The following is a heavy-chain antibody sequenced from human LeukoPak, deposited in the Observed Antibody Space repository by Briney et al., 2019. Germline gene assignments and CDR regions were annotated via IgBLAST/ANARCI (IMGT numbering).Heavy chain of an antibody. V-gene: IGHV7-4-1*02. J-gene: IGHJ4*02. D-gene: IGHD6-19*01. CDR1: GYTFTTYG. Sequence: ASVKVSCKASGYTFTTYGMNWVRQAPGQGLEWMGWTNTNTGNPTYAQGFTGRFVFSLDTSVSTAYLQISNLKADDTAVYYCARNGRSLSSGWGGTFDYWGQGSLVTVSS. CDR3: ARNGRSLSSGWGGTFDY. CDR2: TNTNTGNP.